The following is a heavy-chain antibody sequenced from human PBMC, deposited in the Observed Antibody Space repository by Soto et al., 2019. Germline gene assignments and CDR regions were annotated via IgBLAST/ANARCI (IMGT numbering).Heavy chain of an antibody. J-gene: IGHJ6*02. Sequence: EVQLVESGGGLVQPGGSLRLSCAASGFTFSSYDMHWVRQATGKGLEWVSAIGTAGDTYYPGSVKGRFTISRENAKNSLYLQMNSLRAGDTAVYYCARAGRFGELSIYYYGMDVWGQGTTVTVSS. CDR2: IGTAGDT. V-gene: IGHV3-13*04. CDR1: GFTFSSYD. CDR3: ARAGRFGELSIYYYGMDV. D-gene: IGHD3-10*01.